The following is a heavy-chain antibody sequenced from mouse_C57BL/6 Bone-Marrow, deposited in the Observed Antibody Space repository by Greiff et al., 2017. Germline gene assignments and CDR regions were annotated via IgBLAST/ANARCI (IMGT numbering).Heavy chain of an antibody. J-gene: IGHJ3*01. CDR3: TTDYGSPFAY. CDR2: FDPENGDT. V-gene: IGHV14-4*01. Sequence: VQLQQSGAELVRPGASVKLSCTASGFNIKDDYMHWVKQRPEQGLEWIGWFDPENGDTEYASKFQGKATITADPASHTAYLPHSRLTSEEAAVYYCTTDYGSPFAYWGQGTLVTVSA. CDR1: GFNIKDDY. D-gene: IGHD1-1*01.